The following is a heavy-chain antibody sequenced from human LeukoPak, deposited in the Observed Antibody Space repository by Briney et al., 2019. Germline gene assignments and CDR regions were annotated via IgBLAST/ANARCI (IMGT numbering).Heavy chain of an antibody. D-gene: IGHD3-22*01. CDR3: ATIGSSGYAIDY. J-gene: IGHJ4*02. CDR2: FDPEDGET. V-gene: IGHV1-24*01. CDR1: GYTLTELS. Sequence: GASVKVSCEVSGYTLTELSMHWVRQAPGKGLEWMGGFDPEDGETIYAQKFQGRVTMTEDTSTDTAYMELSSLRSEDTAVYYCATIGSSGYAIDYWGQGTLVTVSS.